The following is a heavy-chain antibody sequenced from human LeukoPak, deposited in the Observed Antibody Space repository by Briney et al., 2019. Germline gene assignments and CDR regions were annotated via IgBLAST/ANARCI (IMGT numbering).Heavy chain of an antibody. J-gene: IGHJ4*02. Sequence: GGSLRLSCVASGFSFSNYGTHWVRQAPGKGLEWVTFMQYDGSVKFYADSVKGRFTISRDNSKNTVSLQMNSLRAEDTAVYYCAVYCSSTNCQRMGGPPFEHWGQGALVTVSS. V-gene: IGHV3-30*02. CDR1: GFSFSNYG. CDR2: MQYDGSVK. CDR3: AVYCSSTNCQRMGGPPFEH. D-gene: IGHD2-2*01.